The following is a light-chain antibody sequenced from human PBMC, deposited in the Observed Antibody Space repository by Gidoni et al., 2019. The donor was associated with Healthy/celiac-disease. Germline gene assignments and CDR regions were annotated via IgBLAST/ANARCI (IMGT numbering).Light chain of an antibody. J-gene: IGLJ3*02. V-gene: IGLV1-47*01. CDR2: RNN. CDR3: AAWDDSLWV. CDR1: SSNIGSNY. Sequence: QSVLTQPPSASGTPGQRLTISCSGSSSNIGSNYVYWYQQLPGTAPKLLIYRNNQRPSGVPDRFSGSKSGTSASLAISGLRSEDEADYYCAAWDDSLWVFGGGTKLTVL.